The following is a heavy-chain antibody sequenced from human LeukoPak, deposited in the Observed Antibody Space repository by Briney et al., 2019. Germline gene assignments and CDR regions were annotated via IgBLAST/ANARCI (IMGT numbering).Heavy chain of an antibody. CDR3: ARGPTYCSSSSCLQGE. CDR2: IYYSGST. J-gene: IGHJ4*02. V-gene: IGHV4-39*07. CDR1: GGSISSSSYY. D-gene: IGHD2-15*01. Sequence: SETLSLTCTVSGGSISSSSYYWGWIRQPPGKGLEWIGSIYYSGSTNYNPSLKSRVTISVDTSKNQFSLKLSSVTAADTAVYYCARGPTYCSSSSCLQGEWGQGTLVTVSS.